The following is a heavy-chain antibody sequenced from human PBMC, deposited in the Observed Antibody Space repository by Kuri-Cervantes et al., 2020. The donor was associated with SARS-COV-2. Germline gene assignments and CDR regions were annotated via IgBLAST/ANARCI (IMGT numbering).Heavy chain of an antibody. CDR3: ARDIAAADNYYYYYYMDV. CDR2: ISAYNGNT. CDR1: GYTFTSYG. D-gene: IGHD6-13*01. Sequence: ASVKVSCKASGYTFTSYGISWVRQAPGQGLEWMGWISAYNGNTNYAQKLQGRVTMTTDTSTSTAYMELRSLRSDDTAVYYCARDIAAADNYYYYYYMDVWGKGTTVTFSS. V-gene: IGHV1-18*01. J-gene: IGHJ6*03.